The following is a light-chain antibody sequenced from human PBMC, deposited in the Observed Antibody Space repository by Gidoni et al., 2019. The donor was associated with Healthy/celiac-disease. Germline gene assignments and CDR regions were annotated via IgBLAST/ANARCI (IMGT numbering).Light chain of an antibody. Sequence: EIVLTHSPGTLSLSPVERATLSCRASQSVTSSYLAWYQQKPGQAPRLLIYGASSRATGIPARFSGSGSGTDFTLTISRLEPEDFAVYYCHQYGSSPRTFGQGTKLEIK. CDR3: HQYGSSPRT. CDR1: QSVTSSY. J-gene: IGKJ2*01. CDR2: GAS. V-gene: IGKV3-20*01.